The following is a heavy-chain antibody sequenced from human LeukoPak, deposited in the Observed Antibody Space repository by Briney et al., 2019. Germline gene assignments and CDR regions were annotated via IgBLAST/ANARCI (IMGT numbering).Heavy chain of an antibody. D-gene: IGHD6-13*01. Sequence: GGSLRLSCAASGFTFSSYWMSWVRQAPGKGLEWVANIRRDGSDKNYVDSVEGRFSISRDNAKRSLYLQMNSLRAEDTAVYYCVPPPIAATGNWGQGTLVTVSS. J-gene: IGHJ4*02. V-gene: IGHV3-7*01. CDR2: IRRDGSDK. CDR1: GFTFSSYW. CDR3: VPPPIAATGN.